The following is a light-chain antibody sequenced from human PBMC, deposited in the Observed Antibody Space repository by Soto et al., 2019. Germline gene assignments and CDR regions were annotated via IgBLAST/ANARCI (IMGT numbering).Light chain of an antibody. J-gene: IGKJ1*01. Sequence: EIVITQSPSTLSVSPFERSTLSCGASQSVSSDLAWYQHKPGQAPRLLIYGASTRATGIPARFSGRGSGTEFTLTISSLQSVDFAVYYCQQYDNWPQTFGQGTKVDI. V-gene: IGKV3-15*01. CDR3: QQYDNWPQT. CDR2: GAS. CDR1: QSVSSD.